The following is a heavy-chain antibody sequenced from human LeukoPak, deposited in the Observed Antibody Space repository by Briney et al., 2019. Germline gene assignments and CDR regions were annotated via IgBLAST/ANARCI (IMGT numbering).Heavy chain of an antibody. CDR3: ARTPRTGTTYDY. CDR1: GGSISSGSYY. D-gene: IGHD1-14*01. J-gene: IGHJ4*02. V-gene: IGHV4-61*02. CDR2: IYTSGST. Sequence: SETLSLTYPVSGGSISSGSYYWSWIRQPAGKGLEWIGRIYTSGSTNYNPSLKSRVTISVDTSKNQFSLKLSSVTAADTAVYYCARTPRTGTTYDYWGQGTLVTVSS.